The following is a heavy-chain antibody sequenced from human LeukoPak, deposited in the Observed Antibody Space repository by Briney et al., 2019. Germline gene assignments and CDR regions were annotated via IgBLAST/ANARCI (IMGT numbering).Heavy chain of an antibody. V-gene: IGHV1-2*02. J-gene: IGHJ4*02. CDR3: AGRPDTAMVPIFDY. CDR1: GYTFTGYY. Sequence: ASVKVSCKASGYTFTGYYMHWVRQAPGQGLEWMGWINPNSGGTNYAQKFQGRVTMTGDTSTSTAYMELSRLTSDDTGIYYCAGRPDTAMVPIFDYWGQGTLVTVSS. D-gene: IGHD5-18*01. CDR2: INPNSGGT.